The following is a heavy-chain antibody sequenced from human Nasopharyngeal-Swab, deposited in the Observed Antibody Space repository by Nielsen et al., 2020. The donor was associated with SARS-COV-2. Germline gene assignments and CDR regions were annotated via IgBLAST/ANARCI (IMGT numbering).Heavy chain of an antibody. V-gene: IGHV3-23*01. CDR3: AKHPIRIYYYYRDV. J-gene: IGHJ6*03. CDR2: ISGSGGST. CDR1: GFTFSRYA. Sequence: GGSLTLPCAASGFTFSRYAMSWVRQAPGKGLEWVSSISGSGGSTYYADSMKGRFTISRDNSKNTLYLQMNSLRAEDTAVYYCAKHPIRIYYYYRDVWGKGTTVTVSS. D-gene: IGHD2/OR15-2a*01.